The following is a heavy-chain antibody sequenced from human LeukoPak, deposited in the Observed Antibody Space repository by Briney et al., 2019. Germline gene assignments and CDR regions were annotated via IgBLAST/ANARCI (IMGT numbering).Heavy chain of an antibody. D-gene: IGHD6-13*01. CDR1: GFTFTYYG. V-gene: IGHV3-30-3*01. Sequence: GGCLRLSCAASGFTFTYYGLHWVRQAPGKGLEWVAFISYDGGTEYYADSVKGRFTISRDNSKNTLYLQMHSLRAEDTAVYYCAKDNVAAAGRYFDYWGQGTLVTVSS. J-gene: IGHJ4*02. CDR3: AKDNVAAAGRYFDY. CDR2: ISYDGGTE.